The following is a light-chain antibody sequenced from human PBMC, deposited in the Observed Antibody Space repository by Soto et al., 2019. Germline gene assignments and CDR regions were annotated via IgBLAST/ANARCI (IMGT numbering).Light chain of an antibody. CDR2: DTS. CDR1: TGAVTSGHY. V-gene: IGLV7-46*01. CDR3: LLSYSGAREGFYV. J-gene: IGLJ1*01. Sequence: QAVVTQEPSLTVSPGGTVTLTCGSSTGAVTSGHYPYWFQQKPGQAPRTLIYDTSNKHSWTPARFSGSLLGGKAALTLSGAQPEDEVEYYCLLSYSGAREGFYVFGTGTKVTVL.